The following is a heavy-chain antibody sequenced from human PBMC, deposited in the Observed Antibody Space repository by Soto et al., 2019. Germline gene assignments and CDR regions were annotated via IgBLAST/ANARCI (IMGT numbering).Heavy chain of an antibody. CDR3: ARGVHYDSSSYYYFY. J-gene: IGHJ4*02. V-gene: IGHV1-69*13. CDR2: IIPIFGKA. CDR1: GGTFSSYA. D-gene: IGHD3-22*01. Sequence: SVKVSCKASGGTFSSYAIDWVRQAPGQGLEWMGGIIPIFGKANYAQKFQGRITITADESTSTAYMELRSLRSEDTAVYYCARGVHYDSSSYYYFYWGKGTLVTVSS.